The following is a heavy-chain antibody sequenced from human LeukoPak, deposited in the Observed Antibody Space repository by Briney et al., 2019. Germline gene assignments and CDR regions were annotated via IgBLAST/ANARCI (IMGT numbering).Heavy chain of an antibody. CDR2: INPSGGST. CDR1: GYTFTSYY. CDR3: ARDGGSGSYYRYYFDY. Sequence: ASVKVSCKASGYTFTSYYMHWVRQAPGQGLEWMGIINPSGGSTSYAQKLQGRVTMTTDTSTSTAYMELRSLRSDDTAVYYCARDGGSGSYYRYYFDYWGQGTLVTVSS. V-gene: IGHV1-46*01. D-gene: IGHD3-10*01. J-gene: IGHJ4*02.